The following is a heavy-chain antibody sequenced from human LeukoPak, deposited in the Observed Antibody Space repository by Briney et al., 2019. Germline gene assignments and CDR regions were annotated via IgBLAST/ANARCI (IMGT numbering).Heavy chain of an antibody. CDR2: ISYDGSKK. CDR1: GFTFSSYA. V-gene: IGHV3-30-3*01. Sequence: GGSLRLSCAASGFTFSSYAMNWVRQAPGKGLEWVAAISYDGSKKYYADSVKGRFTISRDNFKNTLYVQMNSLRAEDTAVYYCARSRPYCSGGSCYSDGMDVWGQGTTVTVSS. CDR3: ARSRPYCSGGSCYSDGMDV. D-gene: IGHD2-15*01. J-gene: IGHJ6*02.